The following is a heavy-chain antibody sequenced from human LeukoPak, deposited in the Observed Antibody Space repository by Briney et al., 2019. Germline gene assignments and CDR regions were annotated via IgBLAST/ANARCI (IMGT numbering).Heavy chain of an antibody. J-gene: IGHJ4*02. D-gene: IGHD3-22*01. Sequence: GGSLRLSCAASGFTFSAYSMNWVRQAPGKGLEWISFIRHDSSDIYDADSVKGRFTISRDNSKNTLYLQMNSLRAEDTAVYYCAKDLGVYDSSGYNYWGQGTLVTVSS. V-gene: IGHV3-48*01. CDR1: GFTFSAYS. CDR2: IRHDSSDI. CDR3: AKDLGVYDSSGYNY.